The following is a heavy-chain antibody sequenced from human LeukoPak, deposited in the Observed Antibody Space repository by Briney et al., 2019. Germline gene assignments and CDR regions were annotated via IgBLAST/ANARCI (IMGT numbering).Heavy chain of an antibody. J-gene: IGHJ4*02. Sequence: PGGSLRLSCGAFGFTFSNSWMSWVRQAPGKGLEWVANIKRDGSETYYVDSVKGRFTISRDNAKNSLYLQMDSLRAEDTAVYYCARISTAVAGGDYWGQGTLVIVPS. CDR1: GFTFSNSW. D-gene: IGHD6-19*01. CDR3: ARISTAVAGGDY. V-gene: IGHV3-7*01. CDR2: IKRDGSET.